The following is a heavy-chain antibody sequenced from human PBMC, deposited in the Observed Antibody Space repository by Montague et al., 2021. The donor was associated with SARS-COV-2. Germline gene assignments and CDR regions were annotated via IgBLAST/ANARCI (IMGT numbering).Heavy chain of an antibody. CDR3: VRDGGVRFSDGAMDV. Sequence: TLSLTCTVSGDSMISGGYYWSWIRQPPGKGLEWIGYVYYGGTTYNNPSLKSRVTISGDMSKNQFSLRLTSVTAADTAVYYCVRDGGVRFSDGAMDVWGQGTPVTVSS. J-gene: IGHJ6*02. CDR2: VYYGGTT. D-gene: IGHD3-3*01. V-gene: IGHV4-31*03. CDR1: GDSMISGGYY.